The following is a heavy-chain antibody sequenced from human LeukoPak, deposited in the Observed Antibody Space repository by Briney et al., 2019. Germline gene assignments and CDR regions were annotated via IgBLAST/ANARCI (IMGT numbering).Heavy chain of an antibody. Sequence: GGSLRLFCAASGFTFSSYWMSWVRQAPGKGLEWVANINHDGNEKYYVDSVKGRFTISRDNAKNSLYLQMNSLRADDTAIYYCTRVSLYTTSDYWGQGTLVTVSS. CDR3: TRVSLYTTSDY. D-gene: IGHD2-2*02. CDR2: INHDGNEK. J-gene: IGHJ4*02. CDR1: GFTFSSYW. V-gene: IGHV3-7*01.